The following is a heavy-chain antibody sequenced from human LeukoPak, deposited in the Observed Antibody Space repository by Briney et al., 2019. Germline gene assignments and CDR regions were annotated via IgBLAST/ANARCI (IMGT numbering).Heavy chain of an antibody. J-gene: IGHJ4*02. Sequence: GASVKVSCKVSGYTLTELSMHWVRQAPGKGLEWMGGFDPEDGDTIYAQKFQGRVTMTEDTSTDTAYMELSSLRSEDTAVYYCATTVVVVAAKGGFCDYWGQGTLVTVSS. V-gene: IGHV1-24*01. D-gene: IGHD2-15*01. CDR2: FDPEDGDT. CDR1: GYTLTELS. CDR3: ATTVVVVAAKGGFCDY.